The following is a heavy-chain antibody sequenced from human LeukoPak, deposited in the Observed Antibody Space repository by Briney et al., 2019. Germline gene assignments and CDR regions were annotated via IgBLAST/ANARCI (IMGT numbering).Heavy chain of an antibody. CDR2: IYYSGST. CDR1: GGSISSYY. Sequence: SETLSLTCTVSGGSISSYYWSWIRQPPGKGLEWIGYIYYSGSTNYNPSLKSRVTISVDTSKNQFSLKLSSVTAADTAVYYCARETRGSDIVVVPAAIRSYWGQGTLVTVSS. J-gene: IGHJ4*02. D-gene: IGHD2-2*02. V-gene: IGHV4-59*12. CDR3: ARETRGSDIVVVPAAIRSY.